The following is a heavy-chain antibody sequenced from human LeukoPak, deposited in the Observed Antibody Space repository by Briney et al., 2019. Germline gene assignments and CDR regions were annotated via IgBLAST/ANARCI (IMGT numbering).Heavy chain of an antibody. CDR1: GYSISSGYY. V-gene: IGHV4-38-2*02. Sequence: SETLSLTCTVSGYSISSGYYWGWIRQPPGKGLEWIGSIYHSGSTYYNPSLKSRVTISVDTSKNRFSLKLSSVTAADTAVYYCARVDTAMVPLDYWGQGTLVTVSS. D-gene: IGHD5-18*01. CDR3: ARVDTAMVPLDY. J-gene: IGHJ4*02. CDR2: IYHSGST.